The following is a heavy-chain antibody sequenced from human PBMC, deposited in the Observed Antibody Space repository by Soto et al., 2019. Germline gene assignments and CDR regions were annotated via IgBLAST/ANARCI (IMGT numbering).Heavy chain of an antibody. CDR1: GFTFSSYA. J-gene: IGHJ6*02. CDR3: ATVVPAALFYYGMDV. D-gene: IGHD2-2*01. Sequence: GGSLRLSCAASGFTFSSYAMSWVRQAPGKGLEWVSAISGSGGSTYYADSVKGRFTISRDNSKNTLYLQMNSLRAEDTAVYYCATVVPAALFYYGMDVWGQGTTVTVSS. CDR2: ISGSGGST. V-gene: IGHV3-23*01.